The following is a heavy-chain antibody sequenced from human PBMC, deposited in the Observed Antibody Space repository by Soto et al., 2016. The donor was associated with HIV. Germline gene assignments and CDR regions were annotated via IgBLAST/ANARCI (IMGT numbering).Heavy chain of an antibody. CDR1: GYSISSGYY. CDR3: AADQGIAAAGDY. Sequence: QVQLQESGPGLVKPSETLSLTCTVSGYSISSGYYWGWIRQPPGKGLEWIGSIYHSGSTYYNPSLKSRVTISVDTSKNQFSLKLASVTAADTAVYYCAADQGIAAAGDYWGQGTLVHRLL. CDR2: IYHSGST. J-gene: IGHJ4*02. V-gene: IGHV4-38-2*02. D-gene: IGHD6-13*01.